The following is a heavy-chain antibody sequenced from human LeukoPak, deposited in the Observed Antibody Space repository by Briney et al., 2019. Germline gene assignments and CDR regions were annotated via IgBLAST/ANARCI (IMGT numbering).Heavy chain of an antibody. CDR3: TRGLGAIRGGWFDP. J-gene: IGHJ5*02. Sequence: PGRSLRLSRAASGFTFSSYGMHWVRQAPGKGLEWVAVISYDGSNKYYADSVKGRFTISRDNSKNTLYLQMTSLRPEDTAVYYCTRGLGAIRGGWFDPWGQGTLVTVSP. CDR2: ISYDGSNK. V-gene: IGHV3-30-3*01. CDR1: GFTFSSYG. D-gene: IGHD1-26*01.